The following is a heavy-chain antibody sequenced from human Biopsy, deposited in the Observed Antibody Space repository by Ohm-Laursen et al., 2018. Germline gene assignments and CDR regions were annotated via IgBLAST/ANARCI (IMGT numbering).Heavy chain of an antibody. D-gene: IGHD2-8*01. Sequence: SLRLSCAASGFTFSSYGMHWVRQAPGKGLEWVAAIWCDGSNKNYADSVKGRSTISRDNSKNTLYLQMNSLRGEDTAVYYCAKCMTGGSNYYFHHCGQGTLVTVSS. CDR2: IWCDGSNK. CDR1: GFTFSSYG. J-gene: IGHJ4*02. V-gene: IGHV3-33*06. CDR3: AKCMTGGSNYYFHH.